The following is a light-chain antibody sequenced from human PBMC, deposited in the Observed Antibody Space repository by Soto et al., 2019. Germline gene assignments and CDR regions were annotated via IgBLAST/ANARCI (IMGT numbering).Light chain of an antibody. CDR1: SSDVGGYNY. Sequence: QSALTQPPSASGSPGQSVTISCTGTSSDVGGYNYVSWYQQHPGKAPKLMIYAVIKRPSGVPDRFAGSKSGNTASLTVSGLQAEDEADYYCSSYAGSNSYVVFGGGTKLTVL. V-gene: IGLV2-8*01. J-gene: IGLJ2*01. CDR2: AVI. CDR3: SSYAGSNSYVV.